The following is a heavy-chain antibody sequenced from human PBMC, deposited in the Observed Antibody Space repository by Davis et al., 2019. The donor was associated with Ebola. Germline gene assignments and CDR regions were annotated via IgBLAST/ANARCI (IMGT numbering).Heavy chain of an antibody. Sequence: ASVKVSCKASGYIFTDYYMHWVRQAPGQGLEWMGWINPNTGGTNYAQKFQGRVTMTRDTSISTAYMELSRLRSDDTALYYCARDRLVVVGATVNWFDPWGQGTLVTVSS. J-gene: IGHJ5*02. CDR3: ARDRLVVVGATVNWFDP. CDR2: INPNTGGT. CDR1: GYIFTDYY. D-gene: IGHD2-15*01. V-gene: IGHV1-2*02.